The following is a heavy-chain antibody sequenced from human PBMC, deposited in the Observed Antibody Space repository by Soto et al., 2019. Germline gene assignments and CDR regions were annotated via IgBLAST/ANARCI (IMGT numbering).Heavy chain of an antibody. D-gene: IGHD3-22*01. V-gene: IGHV5-10-1*01. Sequence: GESLKISCNGSGYSFAGYWITWVRQKPGKGLEWMGRIDPSDSQTYYSPSFRGHVTISATKSITTVCLQWSSLRASDTAMYYCARQIYDSDTGPNCQNYFDSWGQGTTVTVSS. CDR3: ARQIYDSDTGPNCQNYFDS. CDR2: IDPSDSQT. CDR1: GYSFAGYW. J-gene: IGHJ4*02.